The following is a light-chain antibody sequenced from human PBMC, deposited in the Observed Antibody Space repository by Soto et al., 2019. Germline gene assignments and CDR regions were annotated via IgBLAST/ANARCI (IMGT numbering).Light chain of an antibody. CDR3: CSYTTSSTYV. V-gene: IGLV2-14*03. J-gene: IGLJ1*01. CDR1: SSDVGGYNY. Sequence: QSALTQHASVSGSPGQSIAISCTGTSSDVGGYNYVSWYQQHPGKAPKLMIYDVNNRPSGVSNRFSGSKSGNTASLTISGLQAEDEADYYCCSYTTSSTYVFGTGTKLTAL. CDR2: DVN.